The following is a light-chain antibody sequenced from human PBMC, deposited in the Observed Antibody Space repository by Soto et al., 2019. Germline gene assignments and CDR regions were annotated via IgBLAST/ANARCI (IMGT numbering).Light chain of an antibody. Sequence: QSALTQPASVSWSPGQSITISCTGSSSDVGRYNLVSWYQHHPGKAPKLMIYEGTKRPSGVSNRFSGSKSGNTASLTISGLQAEDEADYFCCSYAGDNIYVFGSGTKVTVL. V-gene: IGLV2-23*01. CDR2: EGT. J-gene: IGLJ1*01. CDR3: CSYAGDNIYV. CDR1: SSDVGRYNL.